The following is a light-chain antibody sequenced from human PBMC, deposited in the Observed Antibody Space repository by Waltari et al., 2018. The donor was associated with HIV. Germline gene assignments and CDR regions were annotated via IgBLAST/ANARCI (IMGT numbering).Light chain of an antibody. CDR1: QTISSMY. CDR2: GAS. Sequence: EIALTQSPGTLSLSPGERATLSCRASQTISSMYLAWYQQKPGQAPRLLIYGASSRATGIPDRFSGSGSGTDFTLTISSLEPEDCAVYYCQQYIGSPRTFGQGTKVELK. CDR3: QQYIGSPRT. V-gene: IGKV3-20*01. J-gene: IGKJ1*01.